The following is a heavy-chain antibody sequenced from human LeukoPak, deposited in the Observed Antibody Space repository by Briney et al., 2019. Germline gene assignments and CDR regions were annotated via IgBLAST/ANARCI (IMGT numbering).Heavy chain of an antibody. Sequence: GGSLRLSCEASGFTFSSYAMHWVRQAPGKGLEWVAVISYDGSNKYYADSVKGRFTISRDNSKNTLYLQMNSLRAEDTAVYYCARSYSYGIDYWGQGTLVTVSS. V-gene: IGHV3-30*04. CDR1: GFTFSSYA. D-gene: IGHD5-18*01. J-gene: IGHJ4*02. CDR3: ARSYSYGIDY. CDR2: ISYDGSNK.